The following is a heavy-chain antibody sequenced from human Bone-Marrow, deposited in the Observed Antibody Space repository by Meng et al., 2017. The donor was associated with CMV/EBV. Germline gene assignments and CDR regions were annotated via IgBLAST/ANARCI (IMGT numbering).Heavy chain of an antibody. J-gene: IGHJ4*02. V-gene: IGHV3-30*04. CDR2: ISYDGSNK. CDR3: ASDQGPRKNENDGSQSPWV. CDR1: GFTFSSYA. Sequence: LSLICAASGFTFSSYAMHRVRQAPGKGLEWVAVISYDGSNKYYADPVKGRFTISRDNSKNTLYLHMNSLRAEDTAVYYCASDQGPRKNENDGSQSPWVWGQGTLVTVSS. D-gene: IGHD3-22*01.